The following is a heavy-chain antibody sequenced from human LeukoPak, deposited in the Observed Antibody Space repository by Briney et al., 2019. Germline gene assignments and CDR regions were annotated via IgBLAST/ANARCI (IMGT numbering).Heavy chain of an antibody. CDR1: GGTFSSYA. J-gene: IGHJ3*02. D-gene: IGHD6-6*01. CDR3: ASPSLSSSGAFDI. Sequence: ASVKVSCKASGGTFSSYAISWVRQAPGQGLEWMGGIIPIFGTANYAQKFQGRATITTDESTSTAYMELSSLRSEDTAVYYCASPSLSSSGAFDIWGQGTMVTVSS. CDR2: IIPIFGTA. V-gene: IGHV1-69*05.